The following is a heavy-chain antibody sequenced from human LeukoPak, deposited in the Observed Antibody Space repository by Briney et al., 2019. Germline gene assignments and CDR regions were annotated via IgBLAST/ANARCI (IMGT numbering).Heavy chain of an antibody. CDR3: ARVKSVQLERGDAFDI. V-gene: IGHV1-69*05. CDR1: GGTFSSYA. Sequence: GASVKVSCKASGGTFSSYAISWVRQAPGQGLEWMGGIIPIFGTANYAQKFQGRVTITTDESTSTAYMELSSLRSEETAVYYCARVKSVQLERGDAFDIWGQGTMVTVSS. CDR2: IIPIFGTA. D-gene: IGHD1-1*01. J-gene: IGHJ3*02.